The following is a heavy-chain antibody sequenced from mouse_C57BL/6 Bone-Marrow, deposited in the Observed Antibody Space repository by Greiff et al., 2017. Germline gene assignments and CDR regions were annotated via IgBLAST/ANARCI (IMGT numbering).Heavy chain of an antibody. J-gene: IGHJ3*01. D-gene: IGHD1-1*01. CDR1: GYTFTSYG. V-gene: IGHV1-58*01. Sequence: VQLKESGAELVRPGSSVKMSCKTSGYTFTSYGINWVKQRPGQGLEWIGYIYIGNGYTEYNEKFKGKATLTSDTSSSTAYMQLSSLTSEDSAIDFCARDYYGSSAWFAYWGQGTLVTVSA. CDR2: IYIGNGYT. CDR3: ARDYYGSSAWFAY.